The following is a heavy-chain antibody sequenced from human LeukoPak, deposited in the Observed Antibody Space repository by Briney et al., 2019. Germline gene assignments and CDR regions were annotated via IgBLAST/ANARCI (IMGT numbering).Heavy chain of an antibody. J-gene: IGHJ4*02. CDR2: ISGSGGST. CDR1: GFTLSSYA. CDR3: AKVPAVAGRLYYFDY. V-gene: IGHV3-23*01. D-gene: IGHD6-19*01. Sequence: GGSLRLSCAASGFTLSSYAMSWVRQAPGKGLEWVSAISGSGGSTYYADSVKGRFTISRDNSKNTLYLQMNSLRAEDTAVYYCAKVPAVAGRLYYFDYWGQGTLVTVSS.